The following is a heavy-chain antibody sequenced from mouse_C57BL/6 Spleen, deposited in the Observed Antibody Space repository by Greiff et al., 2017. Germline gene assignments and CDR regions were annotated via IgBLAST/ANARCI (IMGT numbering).Heavy chain of an antibody. CDR2: IHPNSGST. J-gene: IGHJ4*01. D-gene: IGHD2-5*01. CDR1: GYTFTSYW. Sequence: QVQLQQPGAELVKPGASVKLSCTASGYTFTSYWMHWVKQRPGQGLEWIGMIHPNSGSTNYNEKFKSKATLTVDKSTSTAYMQLSSLASEDTAVDDCARFRYYSNSYAMDYWGQGTSVTVSS. V-gene: IGHV1-64*01. CDR3: ARFRYYSNSYAMDY.